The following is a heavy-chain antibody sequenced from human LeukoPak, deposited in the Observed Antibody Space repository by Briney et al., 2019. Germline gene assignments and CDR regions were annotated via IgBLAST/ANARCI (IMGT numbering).Heavy chain of an antibody. CDR2: IYYSGST. CDR1: GGSISSYY. CDR3: ARGWGSSGRFDY. V-gene: IGHV4-59*01. D-gene: IGHD3-22*01. J-gene: IGHJ4*02. Sequence: PSETLSLTCTVSGGSISSYYWTWIRQPPEKGLEWIGYIYYSGSTNYNPSLKSQVTISVDTSKNQFSLKLSSVTAADTAVYYCARGWGSSGRFDYWGQGTLVTVSS.